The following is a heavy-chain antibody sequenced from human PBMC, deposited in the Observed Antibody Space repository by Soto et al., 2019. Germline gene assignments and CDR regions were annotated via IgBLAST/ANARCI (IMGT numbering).Heavy chain of an antibody. D-gene: IGHD3-10*01. Sequence: SETLSLTCAVYGGSFSGYYWSWIRQPPGKGLEWIGEINHSGSTNYNPSLKSRVAISVDTSKNQFSLKLSSVTAADTAVYYCARGLGLRGVIDYGMDVWGQGTTVTVSS. CDR2: INHSGST. V-gene: IGHV4-34*01. CDR3: ARGLGLRGVIDYGMDV. J-gene: IGHJ6*02. CDR1: GGSFSGYY.